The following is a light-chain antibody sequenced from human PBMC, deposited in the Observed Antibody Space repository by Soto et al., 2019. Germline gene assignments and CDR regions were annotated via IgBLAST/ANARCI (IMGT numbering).Light chain of an antibody. CDR3: QQSYTTPWT. CDR1: QSIYNY. J-gene: IGKJ1*01. Sequence: DIQLTQSPSSLSASVGDRVTITCRASQSIYNYLNWYQQKPGKAPNLLIYVTSNLQNGVPSRFSGSGSETDFTLTISSLQPEDFAIYYCQQSYTTPWTFGQGTRVEIE. CDR2: VTS. V-gene: IGKV1-39*01.